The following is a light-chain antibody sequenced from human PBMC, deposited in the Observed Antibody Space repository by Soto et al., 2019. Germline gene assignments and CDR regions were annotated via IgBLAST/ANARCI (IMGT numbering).Light chain of an antibody. V-gene: IGKV1-39*01. CDR2: AAS. J-gene: IGKJ5*01. CDR1: QGISSN. CDR3: QQSYSTPAIT. Sequence: DIQLTQSPSFLSASVGDRVTITFRASQGISSNLAWYQQKPGKAPKLLIYAASSLQSGVPSRFSGSGSGTDFTLTISSLQPEDFATYYCQQSYSTPAITFGQGTRLEIK.